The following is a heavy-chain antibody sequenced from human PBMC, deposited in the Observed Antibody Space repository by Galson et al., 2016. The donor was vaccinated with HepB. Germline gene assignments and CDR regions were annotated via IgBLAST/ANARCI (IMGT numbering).Heavy chain of an antibody. Sequence: SLRLSCAASGFSLNSYVMHWVRQAPGKGLEWAAVVWYDGSKKYYADSVKGRFTISRDISKNTLYLQMNNLRVEDTAVYYCARPPEGDRRYFDLWGRGTLVTVSS. D-gene: IGHD3-16*01. CDR3: ARPPEGDRRYFDL. V-gene: IGHV3-33*01. CDR2: VWYDGSKK. CDR1: GFSLNSYV. J-gene: IGHJ2*01.